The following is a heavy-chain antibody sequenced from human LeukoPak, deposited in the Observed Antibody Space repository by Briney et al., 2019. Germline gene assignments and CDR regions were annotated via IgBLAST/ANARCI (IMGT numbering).Heavy chain of an antibody. CDR2: VFYSGST. D-gene: IGHD3-22*01. Sequence: SETLSLTCTVSDDSIKNYFWTWIRQSPGKGLEWIGYVFYSGSTSYNPSLRSRLTMSVDTSKSQFSLNLKSVTAADTAVYYCARGTRRYYDGSGYYYGEFDYWGQGILDTVSS. CDR3: ARGTRRYYDGSGYYYGEFDY. J-gene: IGHJ4*02. CDR1: DDSIKNYF. V-gene: IGHV4-59*01.